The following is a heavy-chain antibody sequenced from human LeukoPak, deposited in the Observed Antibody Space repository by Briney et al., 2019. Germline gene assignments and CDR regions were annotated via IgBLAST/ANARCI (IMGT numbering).Heavy chain of an antibody. CDR1: GGSISSASYY. Sequence: SQTLSLTCTVSGGSISSASYYWSWIRQPAGKGLEWIGRIHTSGSTNYNPSLKSRVTISVDTSKNQFSLKLSFVTAADTAVYYCARGRSSMVRGYYYYYMDVWGKGTTVTISS. J-gene: IGHJ6*03. D-gene: IGHD3-10*01. V-gene: IGHV4-61*02. CDR3: ARGRSSMVRGYYYYYMDV. CDR2: IHTSGST.